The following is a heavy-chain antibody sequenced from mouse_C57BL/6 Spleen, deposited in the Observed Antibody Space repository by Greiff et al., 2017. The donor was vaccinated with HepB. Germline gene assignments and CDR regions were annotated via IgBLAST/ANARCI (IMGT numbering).Heavy chain of an antibody. CDR1: GYTFTSYG. CDR3: AIDTTVVPFDY. D-gene: IGHD1-1*01. V-gene: IGHV1-81*01. Sequence: QVQLQQSGAELARPGASVKLSCKASGYTFTSYGISWVKQRTGQGLEWIGEIYPRSGNTYYNEKFKGKATLTADKSSSTAYMELRSLTSEDSAVYFWAIDTTVVPFDYWGQGTTLTVSS. CDR2: IYPRSGNT. J-gene: IGHJ2*01.